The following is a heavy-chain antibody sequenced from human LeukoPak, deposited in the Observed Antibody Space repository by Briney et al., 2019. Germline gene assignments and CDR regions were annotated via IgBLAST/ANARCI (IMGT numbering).Heavy chain of an antibody. J-gene: IGHJ4*02. CDR1: GGSFSGYY. Sequence: SETLSPTCAVYGGSFSGYYWSWIRQPPGKGLEWIGEINHSGGTNYNPSLKSRVTISVDTSKQQFSLELSSVTAADTAVYYCARGLKWDYVETRLWNYWGQGTLVTVSS. CDR2: INHSGGT. CDR3: ARGLKWDYVETRLWNY. V-gene: IGHV4-34*01. D-gene: IGHD1-26*01.